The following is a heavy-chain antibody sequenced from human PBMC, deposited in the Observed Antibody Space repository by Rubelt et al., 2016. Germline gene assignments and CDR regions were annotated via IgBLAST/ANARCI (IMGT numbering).Heavy chain of an antibody. CDR3: ARVFPSRSYYLDY. D-gene: IGHD2/OR15-2a*01. Sequence: QVQLQQWGAGLLKPSETLSLTCAVYGGSFSGYYWSWIRQPPGKGLEWIGEINHSGSTNYNPSLKSPVTISVDTFKNQLSRKLSSVTAAETAVYYCARVFPSRSYYLDYWGQGTLVTVSS. CDR2: INHSGST. J-gene: IGHJ4*02. V-gene: IGHV4-34*01. CDR1: GGSFSGYY.